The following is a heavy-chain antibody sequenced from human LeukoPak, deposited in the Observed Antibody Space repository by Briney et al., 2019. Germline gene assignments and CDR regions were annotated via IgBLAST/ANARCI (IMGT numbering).Heavy chain of an antibody. Sequence: RGGSLRLSCAASGFTFTTFGIHWVRQAPGKGLEWVAAISPHGDIEYYTDSVKGRFTISRDNSKNMIYLQMNSLRGEDSAVYYCAKINNNDDYWGQGNLVTVSS. CDR1: GFTFTTFG. J-gene: IGHJ4*02. D-gene: IGHD1/OR15-1a*01. V-gene: IGHV3-30*18. CDR2: ISPHGDIE. CDR3: AKINNNDDY.